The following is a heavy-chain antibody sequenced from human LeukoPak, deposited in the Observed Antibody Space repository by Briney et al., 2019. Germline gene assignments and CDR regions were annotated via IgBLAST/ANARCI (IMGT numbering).Heavy chain of an antibody. Sequence: SETLSLTCAVYGGSFSGYYWSWIRQPPGKGLEWIGEINHSGSTNYNPSLKSRVTISVDTSKNQFSLKLSSVTAADTAVYYCARGLRTFREKAYYYGMDVWGHGTTVTVS. J-gene: IGHJ6*02. CDR1: GGSFSGYY. CDR2: INHSGST. V-gene: IGHV4-34*01. CDR3: ARGLRTFREKAYYYGMDV. D-gene: IGHD3-16*01.